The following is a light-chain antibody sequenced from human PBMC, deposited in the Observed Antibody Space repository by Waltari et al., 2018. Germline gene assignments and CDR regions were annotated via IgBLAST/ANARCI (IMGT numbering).Light chain of an antibody. CDR1: QRIGGS. V-gene: IGKV6-21*02. Sequence: EIVLTQSPDFQSVTPKEKVTITCRASQRIGGSLHWYQQKTDQSPRLLVKYASQSSSGVPARFSGSGYGTDFTLTINSLETEDAATYYCHQSNILPRTFGRGTKLEIK. CDR3: HQSNILPRT. J-gene: IGKJ2*01. CDR2: YAS.